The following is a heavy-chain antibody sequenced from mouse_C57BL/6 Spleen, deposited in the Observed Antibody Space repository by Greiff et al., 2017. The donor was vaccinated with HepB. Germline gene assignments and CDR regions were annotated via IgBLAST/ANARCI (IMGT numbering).Heavy chain of an antibody. CDR2: IYPGDGDT. V-gene: IGHV1-80*01. CDR3: ARGDYYGSMDYFDY. D-gene: IGHD1-1*01. J-gene: IGHJ2*01. CDR1: GYAFSSYW. Sequence: VQLQQSGAELVKPGASVKISCKASGYAFSSYWMNWVKQRPGKGLEWIGQIYPGDGDTNYNEKFKGKATLTADKSSSTAYMQLSSLTSEDSAFYFCARGDYYGSMDYFDYWGQGTTLTVSS.